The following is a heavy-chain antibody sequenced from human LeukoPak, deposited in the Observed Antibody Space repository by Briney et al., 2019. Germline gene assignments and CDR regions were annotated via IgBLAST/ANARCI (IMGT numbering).Heavy chain of an antibody. D-gene: IGHD3-22*01. CDR2: ISSTGAST. CDR3: AKDISGSSGYYSLFDY. CDR1: GFTFSGYA. Sequence: GGSLRLTCVASGFTFSGYAMSWVRQAPGKGLEWVSSISSTGASTYYADSVKGRFTISRDNSKNTLFLQINSLRDEDTAVYYCAKDISGSSGYYSLFDYCGQGTLVTVSS. J-gene: IGHJ4*02. V-gene: IGHV3-23*01.